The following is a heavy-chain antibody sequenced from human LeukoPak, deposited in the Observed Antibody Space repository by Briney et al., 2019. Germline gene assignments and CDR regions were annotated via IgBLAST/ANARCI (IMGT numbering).Heavy chain of an antibody. CDR1: GFTFSSYA. CDR2: ISYDGSNK. CDR3: ARDPQIHYDSSGSFDY. Sequence: GGSLRLSCAVSGFTFSSYAIHWVRQAPGKGLEWVAVISYDGSNKYYADSVKGRFTISRDNSKNTLYLQMNSLRAEDTAVYYCARDPQIHYDSSGSFDYWGQGTLVTVSS. D-gene: IGHD3-22*01. J-gene: IGHJ4*02. V-gene: IGHV3-30-3*01.